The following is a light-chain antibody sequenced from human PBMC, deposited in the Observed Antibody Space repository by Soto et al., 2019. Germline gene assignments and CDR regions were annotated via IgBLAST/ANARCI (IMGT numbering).Light chain of an antibody. CDR3: QHRSNWPPTT. CDR2: DAF. J-gene: IGKJ5*01. CDR1: QSVSTY. Sequence: EIVLTQSPDTLSLSPGERATLSCRASQSVSTYLAWYQQKPGQAPRLLIYDAFKRATGIPARFSGSGSGTDFTLTISSLGPEDFAVYYCQHRSNWPPTTFGQGTRLENK. V-gene: IGKV3-11*01.